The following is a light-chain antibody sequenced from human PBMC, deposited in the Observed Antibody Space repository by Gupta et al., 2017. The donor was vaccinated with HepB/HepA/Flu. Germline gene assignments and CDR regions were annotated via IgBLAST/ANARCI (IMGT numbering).Light chain of an antibody. CDR1: HDITNW. J-gene: IGKJ3*01. CDR2: AAS. Sequence: DIQMTQSPSSVYASVGDRVTITCRASHDITNWLAWYQQKPGKAPKLLIYAASRVNSGVPSSFSGSGSGTIFTLTISSRQPEDSATYFCQHENSFPFTFGHGTKVDIK. CDR3: QHENSFPFT. V-gene: IGKV1-12*01.